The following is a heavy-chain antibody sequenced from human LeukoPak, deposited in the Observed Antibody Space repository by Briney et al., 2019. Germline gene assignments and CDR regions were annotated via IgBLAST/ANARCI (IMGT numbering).Heavy chain of an antibody. Sequence: SETLSLTCAVYGGSFSGYYWSWIRQPPGKGLEWIGEINHSGSTNYNPSFKSRVTISVDASKNQFSLKLSSVTAADTAVYYCARGRLVAGTTDFDYWGQGTLVTVSS. V-gene: IGHV4-34*01. D-gene: IGHD6-19*01. CDR3: ARGRLVAGTTDFDY. J-gene: IGHJ4*02. CDR2: INHSGST. CDR1: GGSFSGYY.